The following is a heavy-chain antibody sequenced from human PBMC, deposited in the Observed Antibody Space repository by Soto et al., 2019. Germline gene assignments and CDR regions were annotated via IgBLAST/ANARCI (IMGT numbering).Heavy chain of an antibody. J-gene: IGHJ4*02. CDR1: GGSFSGYY. V-gene: IGHV4-34*10. CDR3: ASVRAHYFDN. Sequence: PSETLSLTCAVYGGSFSGYYWSWIRQPPGKGLEWLGFIFYTGSTYYNPSFKSRLTMSTDTSRNHFSLSLSSVTAADTAVYYCASVRAHYFDNWSQGTLVTVSS. CDR2: IFYTGST.